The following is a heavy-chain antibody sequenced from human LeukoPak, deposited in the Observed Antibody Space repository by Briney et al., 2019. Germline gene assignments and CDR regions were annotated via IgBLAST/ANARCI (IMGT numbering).Heavy chain of an antibody. J-gene: IGHJ4*02. CDR3: ARAGWFGELLPFDY. V-gene: IGHV1-2*04. CDR2: INPNSGGT. CDR1: GYTFTGYY. Sequence: ASVKVSCKASGYTFTGYYMHWVRQAPGQGLEWMGWINPNSGGTNYAQKFQGWVTMTRDTSISTAYMELSRLRSDDSAVYYCARAGWFGELLPFDYWGQGTLVTVSS. D-gene: IGHD3-10*01.